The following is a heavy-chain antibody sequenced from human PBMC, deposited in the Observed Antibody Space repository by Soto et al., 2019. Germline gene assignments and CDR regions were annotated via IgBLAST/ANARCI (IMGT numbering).Heavy chain of an antibody. V-gene: IGHV1-69*13. CDR2: IIPIFGTA. CDR3: ARGKYLEYQLLTYYYYGMDV. CDR1: GGTFSSYA. D-gene: IGHD2-2*01. Sequence: SVKVSCKASGGTFSSYAISWVRQAPGQGLEWMGGIIPIFGTANYAQKFQGRVTITADESTSTAYMELSSLRSEDTAVYYCARGKYLEYQLLTYYYYGMDVWGQGTTVTVSS. J-gene: IGHJ6*02.